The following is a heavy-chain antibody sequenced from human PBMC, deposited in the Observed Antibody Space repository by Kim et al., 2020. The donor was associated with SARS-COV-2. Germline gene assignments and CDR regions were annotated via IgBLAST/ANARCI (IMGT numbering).Heavy chain of an antibody. Sequence: SQTLSLTCAISGDSMFTTTVAWNWIRQSPSRGLEWLGRTYYRFEWHSEYASSLKSRIIINPDTAKNQFSLQLNSVTPEDTAIYYCMRGQHSAFDYWGQGTLVTVSS. CDR2: TYYRFEWHS. J-gene: IGHJ4*02. V-gene: IGHV6-1*01. D-gene: IGHD2-21*01. CDR1: GDSMFTTTVA. CDR3: MRGQHSAFDY.